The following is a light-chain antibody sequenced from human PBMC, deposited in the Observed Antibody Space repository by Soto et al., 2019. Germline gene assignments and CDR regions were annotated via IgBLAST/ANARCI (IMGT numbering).Light chain of an antibody. CDR2: DAS. CDR3: QHYDSYSWT. CDR1: QSISSW. J-gene: IGKJ1*01. Sequence: DIQMTQSPSTLSASVGDRVTITCRASQSISSWLAWYQQKPGKAPKVLIYDASRLQSGVPSRFSGSGSGTEFTLAISSMQPDDFATYYCQHYDSYSWTFGQGTKGDIK. V-gene: IGKV1-5*01.